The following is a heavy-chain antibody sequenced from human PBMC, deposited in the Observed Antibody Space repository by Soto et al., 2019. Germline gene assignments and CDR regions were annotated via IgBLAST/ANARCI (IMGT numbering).Heavy chain of an antibody. CDR3: ARDLGYYDSSGYFDY. CDR2: VSSSGSII. D-gene: IGHD3-22*01. Sequence: PGGSLRLSCAAPGFTFSDYYMSWIRQAPGKGLEWVSYVSSSGSIIYYADSVKGRFTISRDNAKNSLYLQMNSLRAEDTAVYYCARDLGYYDSSGYFDYWGQGTLVTVSS. J-gene: IGHJ4*02. CDR1: GFTFSDYY. V-gene: IGHV3-11*01.